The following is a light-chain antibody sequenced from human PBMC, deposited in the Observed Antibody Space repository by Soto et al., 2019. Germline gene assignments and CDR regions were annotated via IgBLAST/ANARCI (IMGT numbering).Light chain of an antibody. CDR3: QQSYSTLIT. J-gene: IGKJ5*01. CDR2: DAS. V-gene: IGKV1-39*01. CDR1: QSISSY. Sequence: DIQMTQSPSSLSASVGDRVTITCRASQSISSYFNWYQQKPGKAPKLLIYDASSLQSGVTSRFSGSGSGTDFTLTISSLQPEEFATYYCQQSYSTLITFGQGTRLEIK.